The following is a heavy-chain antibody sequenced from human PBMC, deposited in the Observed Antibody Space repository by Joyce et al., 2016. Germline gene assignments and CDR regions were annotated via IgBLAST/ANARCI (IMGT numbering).Heavy chain of an antibody. Sequence: QVQLVESGGGVVQPGRSLRLSCAASGLTLSNYGVHWVRQAPGKGLEWVAVLSDDGIYKYYADSVKGRFTISRDNSKNTVFLEMNSLRTEDTAVYYCAKILTATYSSGWFLDYWGQGTLVTVSS. CDR2: LSDDGIYK. J-gene: IGHJ4*02. CDR1: GLTLSNYG. V-gene: IGHV3-30*18. CDR3: AKILTATYSSGWFLDY. D-gene: IGHD6-25*01.